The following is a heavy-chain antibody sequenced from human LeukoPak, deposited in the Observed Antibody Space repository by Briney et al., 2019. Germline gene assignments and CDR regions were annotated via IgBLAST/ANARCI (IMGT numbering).Heavy chain of an antibody. J-gene: IGHJ6*03. V-gene: IGHV1-2*02. D-gene: IGHD1-26*01. Sequence: ASVKVSCKASGYTFTGYYMHRVRQAPGQGLEWMGWINPNSGGTNYAQKFQGRVTMTRDTSISTAYMELSRLRSDDTAVYYCARVAGIVGASRHYYYYMDVWGKGTTVTVSS. CDR2: INPNSGGT. CDR3: ARVAGIVGASRHYYYYMDV. CDR1: GYTFTGYY.